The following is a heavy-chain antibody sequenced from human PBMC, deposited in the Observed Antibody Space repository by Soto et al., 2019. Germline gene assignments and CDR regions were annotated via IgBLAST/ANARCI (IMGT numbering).Heavy chain of an antibody. CDR3: ARGGYGDY. D-gene: IGHD1-1*01. CDR2: ISAHNGNT. J-gene: IGHJ4*02. Sequence: QVHLVQSGAEVKKPGASVKVSCKGSGYAFTTYGITWVRQAPGQGLEWMGWISAHNGNTNYAQKLQGRVTVTRDTTTSPGYMELRSLSSDGTAVYYWARGGYGDYWGQGALVTVSS. V-gene: IGHV1-18*01. CDR1: GYAFTTYG.